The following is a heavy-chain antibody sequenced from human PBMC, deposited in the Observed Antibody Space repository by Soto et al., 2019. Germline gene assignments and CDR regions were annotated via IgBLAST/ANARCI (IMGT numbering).Heavy chain of an antibody. CDR2: ISSSSSYI. V-gene: IGHV3-21*01. Sequence: PGGSLRLSCAASGFTFSSYSMNWVRQAPGKGLEWVSSISSSSSYIYYADSVKGRFTISRDNAKNSLYLQMNSLRAEDTAVYYCARESAAAGLSAFDIWGQGTMVTVS. CDR3: ARESAAAGLSAFDI. J-gene: IGHJ3*02. CDR1: GFTFSSYS. D-gene: IGHD6-13*01.